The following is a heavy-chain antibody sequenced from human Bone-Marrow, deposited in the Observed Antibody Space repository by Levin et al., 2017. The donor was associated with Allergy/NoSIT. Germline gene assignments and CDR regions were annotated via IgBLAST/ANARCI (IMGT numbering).Heavy chain of an antibody. CDR3: AALFLATSHPS. V-gene: IGHV3-33*01. J-gene: IGHJ5*02. CDR2: IWYDGSNK. Sequence: GGSLRLSCAASGFTFSSYGMHWVRQAPGKGLEWVAVIWYDGSNKYYADSVKGRFTISRDNSKNTLYLQMNSLRAEDTAVYYCAALFLATSHPSWGQGTLVTVSS. CDR1: GFTFSSYG.